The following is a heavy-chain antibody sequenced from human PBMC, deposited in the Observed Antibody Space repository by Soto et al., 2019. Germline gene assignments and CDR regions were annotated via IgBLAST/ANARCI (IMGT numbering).Heavy chain of an antibody. V-gene: IGHV3-23*01. CDR1: GFTFSSYA. D-gene: IGHD5-12*01. CDR2: ISGSGGST. CDR3: AKSRDIVATIALEY. Sequence: GGSLRLSCAASGFTFSSYAMSWVRQAPGKGLEWVSAISGSGGSTYYADSVKGRFTISRDNSKNTLYPQMNSLRAEDTAVYYCAKSRDIVATIALEYWGQGTLVTVSS. J-gene: IGHJ4*02.